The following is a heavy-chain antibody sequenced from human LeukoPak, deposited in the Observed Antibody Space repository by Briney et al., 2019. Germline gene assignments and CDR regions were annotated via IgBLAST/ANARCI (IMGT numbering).Heavy chain of an antibody. CDR3: AKQDYYDSSGYYY. V-gene: IGHV3-53*01. Sequence: GGSLRLSCAASGFTVSSNYMSWVRQAPGKGLEWVSVIYSGGSTYYADSVKGRFTISRDNSKNTLYLQMNSLRAEDTAVYYCAKQDYYDSSGYYYWGQGTLVTVSS. D-gene: IGHD3-22*01. CDR2: IYSGGST. J-gene: IGHJ4*02. CDR1: GFTVSSNY.